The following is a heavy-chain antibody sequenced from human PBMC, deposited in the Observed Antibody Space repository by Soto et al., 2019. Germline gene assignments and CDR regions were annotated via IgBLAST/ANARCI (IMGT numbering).Heavy chain of an antibody. CDR3: AKDRSPADIVVVPADSGFDY. CDR2: ISYDGSNK. Sequence: GGSLRLSCAASGFTFSSYGMHWVRQAPGKGLEWVAVISYDGSNKYYADSVKGRFTISRDNSKNTLYLQMNSLRAEDTAVYYCAKDRSPADIVVVPADSGFDYWGQGTLVTVSS. D-gene: IGHD2-2*01. V-gene: IGHV3-30*18. J-gene: IGHJ4*02. CDR1: GFTFSSYG.